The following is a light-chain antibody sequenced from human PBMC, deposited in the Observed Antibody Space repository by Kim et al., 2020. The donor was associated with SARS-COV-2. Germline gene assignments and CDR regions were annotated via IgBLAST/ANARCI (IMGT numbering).Light chain of an antibody. Sequence: ACIGDRVTIACRASQDIADSLAWCQQKPGKVPQVLIYTASTLQSGVPSRFSGSGSGTEFTLSIDSVQTEDVATYSSQKYNRAPWTFVPGTKVDIK. J-gene: IGKJ1*01. CDR2: TAS. CDR3: QKYNRAPWT. CDR1: QDIADS. V-gene: IGKV1-27*01.